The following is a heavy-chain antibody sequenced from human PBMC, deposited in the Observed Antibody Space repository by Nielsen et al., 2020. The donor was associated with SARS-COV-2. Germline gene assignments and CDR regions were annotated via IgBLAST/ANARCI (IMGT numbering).Heavy chain of an antibody. V-gene: IGHV3-53*01. CDR2: IYSDGST. CDR3: AREMSGVAGPDY. J-gene: IGHJ4*02. Sequence: GGSLRLSCAASGFTVSSNYMSWVRQAPGKGLEWVSVIYSDGSTYYADSVKGRFTISRDNAKNSLYLQMNSLRAEDTAVYYCAREMSGVAGPDYWGQGTLVTVSS. CDR1: GFTVSSNY. D-gene: IGHD6-19*01.